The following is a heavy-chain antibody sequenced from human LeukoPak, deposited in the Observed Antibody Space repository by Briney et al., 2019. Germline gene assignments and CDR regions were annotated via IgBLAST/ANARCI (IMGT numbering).Heavy chain of an antibody. J-gene: IGHJ4*02. D-gene: IGHD3-22*01. Sequence: SETLSLTCTVSGGSISSYYWSWIRQPPGKGLEWIGYIYYSGSTNYNPSLKSRGTISVDTSKNQFSLKLSSVTAADTAVYYCARGYYDSSGYYSGFDYWGQGTLVTVSS. V-gene: IGHV4-59*01. CDR1: GGSISSYY. CDR2: IYYSGST. CDR3: ARGYYDSSGYYSGFDY.